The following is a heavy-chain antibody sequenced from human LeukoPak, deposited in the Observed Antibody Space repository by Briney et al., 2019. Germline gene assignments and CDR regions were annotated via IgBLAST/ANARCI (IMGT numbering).Heavy chain of an antibody. CDR1: GFTFSSYG. V-gene: IGHV3-33*01. Sequence: GGSLRLSCAASGFTFSSYGMHWVRQAPGKGLEWVAVIRYDGSNKYYADSVKGRFTISRDNSKNTLYLQMNSLRAEDTAVYYCARDLVPASRWGRGNWFDPWGQGTLVTVSS. CDR3: ARDLVPASRWGRGNWFDP. J-gene: IGHJ5*02. D-gene: IGHD2-2*01. CDR2: IRYDGSNK.